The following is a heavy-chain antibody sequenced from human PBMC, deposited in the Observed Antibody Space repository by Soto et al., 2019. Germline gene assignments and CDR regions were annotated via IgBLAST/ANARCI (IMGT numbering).Heavy chain of an antibody. CDR1: GFTFSSDW. CDR2: IDSGGRTT. Sequence: GGSLRLSCAASGFTFSSDWMHWFRQAPGKGLVWVSRIDSGGRTTTYADSVKGRFTISRDNAKNTLYLQMNGLRAEDTALYYCARWFTYGNFDYFDYWGQGTQITVSS. V-gene: IGHV3-74*01. D-gene: IGHD3-10*01. J-gene: IGHJ4*02. CDR3: ARWFTYGNFDYFDY.